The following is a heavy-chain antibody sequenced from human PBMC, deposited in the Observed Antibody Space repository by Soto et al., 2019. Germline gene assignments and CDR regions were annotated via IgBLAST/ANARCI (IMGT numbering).Heavy chain of an antibody. J-gene: IGHJ4*02. CDR2: ISAGGVSS. V-gene: IGHV3-23*01. D-gene: IGHD5-12*01. CDR3: ANEGGRARGYNYGNTYFDY. CDR1: GFTFGFNA. Sequence: GGSLRLSCAATGFTFGFNALTWVRQAPGKGLEWVSSISAGGVSSYYADSVRGRFTISRDNSKNTLYLQMNSLSAEDTAVYYCANEGGRARGYNYGNTYFDYWGQGTRVTVSS.